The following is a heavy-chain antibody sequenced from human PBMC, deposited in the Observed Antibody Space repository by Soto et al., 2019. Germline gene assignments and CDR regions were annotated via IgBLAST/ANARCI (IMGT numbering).Heavy chain of an antibody. CDR3: ERCVRAETYYNAFDY. D-gene: IGHD3-10*01. CDR1: GFSFKNYA. Sequence: QVQLVESGGGVVQPGSSLRLSCAASGFSFKNYAFHWVRQAPGKGLQWVALISHNDEPRIFYADSVQGRFTISRDNSKNTVYLQMNSLRDEDTAVYHCERCVRAETYYNAFDYWGQGTQVTVSS. J-gene: IGHJ4*01. CDR2: ISHNDEPRI. V-gene: IGHV3-30*01.